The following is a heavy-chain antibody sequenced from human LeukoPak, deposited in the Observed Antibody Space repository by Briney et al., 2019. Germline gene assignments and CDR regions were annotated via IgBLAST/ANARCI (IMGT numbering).Heavy chain of an antibody. V-gene: IGHV1-46*01. CDR3: ARAGGYSGSDY. J-gene: IGHJ4*02. Sequence: ASVKVSCEASGYTFTRYYMHWVRQAPGQGLEWMGIINPSGGSTSYAQKFQGRVTVTRDTSTSTVYMELCSLRSEDTAVYYCARAGGYSGSDYWGQGTLVTVSS. CDR1: GYTFTRYY. CDR2: INPSGGST. D-gene: IGHD5-12*01.